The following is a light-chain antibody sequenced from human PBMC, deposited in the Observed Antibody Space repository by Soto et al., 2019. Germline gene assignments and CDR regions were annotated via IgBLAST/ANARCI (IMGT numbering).Light chain of an antibody. Sequence: EIVLTQSPGTLSLSPGERVTLSCRASQSLTSRYLAWYKQKAGQAPRLLMYESSSRATGIPDRFSGSGSGTDFTLTISRLEPEDFGVYYCQQSSRSPITFGQGTRLEIK. CDR2: ESS. V-gene: IGKV3-20*01. J-gene: IGKJ5*01. CDR3: QQSSRSPIT. CDR1: QSLTSRY.